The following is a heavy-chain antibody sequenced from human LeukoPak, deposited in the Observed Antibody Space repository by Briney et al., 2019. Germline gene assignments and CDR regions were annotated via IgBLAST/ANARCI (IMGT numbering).Heavy chain of an antibody. CDR3: ARELRSNWYFDL. CDR1: GFTFNNYW. CDR2: IKEDGSEK. V-gene: IGHV3-7*04. Sequence: PGGSLRLSCAASGFTFNNYWMSWVRQAPGKGLEGVANIKEDGSEKYYVDSVKGRFTISRDNAKSSLYLQMNSLRAEDTAVYSCARELRSNWYFDLWGRGTLVTVSS. D-gene: IGHD2-8*01. J-gene: IGHJ2*01.